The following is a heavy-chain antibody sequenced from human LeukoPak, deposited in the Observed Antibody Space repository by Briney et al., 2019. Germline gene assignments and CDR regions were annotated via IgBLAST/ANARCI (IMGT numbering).Heavy chain of an antibody. D-gene: IGHD3-22*01. J-gene: IGHJ2*01. Sequence: SETLSLTCAVYGGSFSGYYWSGIRQPPGKGLEWIGEINHSGSTNYNPSLKSRVTISVDTSKNQFSLKLSSVTAADTAVYYCARGRLPYYYDSSGYYLRYFDLWGRGTLVTVSS. CDR1: GGSFSGYY. CDR3: ARGRLPYYYDSSGYYLRYFDL. CDR2: INHSGST. V-gene: IGHV4-34*01.